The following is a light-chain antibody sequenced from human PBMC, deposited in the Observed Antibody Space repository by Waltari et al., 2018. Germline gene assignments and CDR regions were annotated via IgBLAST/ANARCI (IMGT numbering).Light chain of an antibody. V-gene: IGLV2-14*03. CDR3: SSFTSSSTRV. Sequence: QSALTQPASVSGSPGQSITISCTGTSSDVGGHNYVSWYQQHPGKAPKLTIYDVSNRPSGVSNRFSGSKSGNTASLTISGLQAEDEADYYCSSFTSSSTRVFGGGTKLTVL. CDR2: DVS. J-gene: IGLJ3*02. CDR1: SSDVGGHNY.